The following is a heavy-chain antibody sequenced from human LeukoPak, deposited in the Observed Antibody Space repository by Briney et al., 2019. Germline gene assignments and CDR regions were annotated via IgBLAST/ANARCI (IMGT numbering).Heavy chain of an antibody. Sequence: SETLSLTCSVSGGSISSYYWSWIRQPTGKGLEWIGYIHYTGSTNYNPSLKSRVTMSLDTSKSQFSMELMSVTAADTAVYYCARWNYFDNSGYYSDWYFDLWGRGTLVTVSS. CDR1: GGSISSYY. J-gene: IGHJ2*01. D-gene: IGHD3-22*01. CDR3: ARWNYFDNSGYYSDWYFDL. CDR2: IHYTGST. V-gene: IGHV4-59*08.